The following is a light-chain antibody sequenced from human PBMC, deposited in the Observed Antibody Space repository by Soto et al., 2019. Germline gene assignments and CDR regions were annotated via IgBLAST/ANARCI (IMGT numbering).Light chain of an antibody. V-gene: IGKV1-12*01. CDR2: AAS. CDR3: QQANSFPVT. CDR1: QGISSC. J-gene: IGKJ3*01. Sequence: DIQMTQSPSSVSASVGDRVTITCRASQGISSCLAWYQQKPGKAPKLLIYAASSLQSGVPSRFSGSGSGTDFTLTISRLQPEDFATYYCQQANSFPVTFGPGTKVDIK.